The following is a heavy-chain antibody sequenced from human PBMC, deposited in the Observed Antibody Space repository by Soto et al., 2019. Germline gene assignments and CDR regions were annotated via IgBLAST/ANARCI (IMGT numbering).Heavy chain of an antibody. Sequence: ASVKVSCKASGYTLSTCPFRWARPAPGAGLQWTARIHAHNGKIKHAESFQGRRTVTTDTSTNTAYMELRSLTSDDRAVYDSARDQESNTDRILQYWGQGTRVTVSS. J-gene: IGHJ4*02. V-gene: IGHV1-18*04. D-gene: IGHD2-2*02. CDR1: GYTLSTCP. CDR2: IHAHNGKI. CDR3: ARDQESNTDRILQY.